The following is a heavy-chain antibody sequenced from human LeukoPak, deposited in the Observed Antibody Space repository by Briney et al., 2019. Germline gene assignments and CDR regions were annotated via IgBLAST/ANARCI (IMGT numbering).Heavy chain of an antibody. Sequence: ASVKVSCRASGYTFTDYYMHWVRQAHGQGLEWMGWINPYSGATNYAQKFQGRVTMTRDTSINTAYMDLSRLGSDDTALYYCAREAPRWFDPWGQGTLVTVSS. J-gene: IGHJ5*02. V-gene: IGHV1-2*02. CDR3: AREAPRWFDP. CDR2: INPYSGAT. CDR1: GYTFTDYY.